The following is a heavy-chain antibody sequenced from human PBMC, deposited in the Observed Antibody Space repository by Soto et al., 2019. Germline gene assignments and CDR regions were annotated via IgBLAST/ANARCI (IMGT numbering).Heavy chain of an antibody. J-gene: IGHJ5*02. CDR1: GFTFSSYA. V-gene: IGHV3-30-3*01. Sequence: GGSLRLSCAASGFTFSSYAMHWVRQAPGKGLEWVAAISYDGSNKYYADSVKGRFTISRDNSKNTLYLQMNSLRAEDTAVYYCARGPSYRPTWDWFDPWGQGTLVTVSS. D-gene: IGHD7-27*01. CDR3: ARGPSYRPTWDWFDP. CDR2: ISYDGSNK.